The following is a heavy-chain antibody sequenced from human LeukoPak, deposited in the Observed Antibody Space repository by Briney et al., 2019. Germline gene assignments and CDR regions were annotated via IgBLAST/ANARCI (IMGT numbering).Heavy chain of an antibody. CDR3: ARAKILLSNYYYYMDV. CDR2: INHSGST. D-gene: IGHD2/OR15-2a*01. CDR1: GGSFSGYY. J-gene: IGHJ6*03. V-gene: IGHV4-34*01. Sequence: PSETLSLTCAVYGGSFSGYYWSWIRQPPGKGLEWIGEINHSGSTNYNPSLKSRVTISVDTSKNQFSLKLSSVTAADTAVYYCARAKILLSNYYYYMDVWGKGTTVTVPS.